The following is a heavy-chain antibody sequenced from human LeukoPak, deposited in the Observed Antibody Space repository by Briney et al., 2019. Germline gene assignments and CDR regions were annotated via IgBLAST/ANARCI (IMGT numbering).Heavy chain of an antibody. D-gene: IGHD4-17*01. CDR2: IYSGGST. V-gene: IGHV3-53*01. J-gene: IGHJ4*02. CDR3: ARAHDYGDRRGFDY. CDR1: GFTVTSNY. Sequence: PGGSLRLSCAASGFTVTSNYMSWVRQAPGKGLEWVSVIYSGGSTYYADSVKGRFTISRDNSKNTLYLQMNSLRAEDTAVYHCARAHDYGDRRGFDYWGQGTLVTVSS.